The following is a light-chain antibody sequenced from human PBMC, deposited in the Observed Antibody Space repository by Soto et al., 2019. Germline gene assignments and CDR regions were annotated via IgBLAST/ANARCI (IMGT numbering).Light chain of an antibody. CDR2: DAS. V-gene: IGKV1-5*01. CDR3: QQYSDYSAHGLT. Sequence: DIEMTQSPPFLSASVGDRVTITCRASQNIRTYLSWYQHKPGEAPKLLIYDASILQTGVPSRFSGYASGTEFTLTITSVQPDDFATYYCQQYSDYSAHGLTFGGGTKVDIK. CDR1: QNIRTY. J-gene: IGKJ4*01.